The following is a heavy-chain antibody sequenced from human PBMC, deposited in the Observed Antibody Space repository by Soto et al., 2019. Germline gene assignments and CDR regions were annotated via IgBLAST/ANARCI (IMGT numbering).Heavy chain of an antibody. CDR3: AREVVTETTLGYFDF. D-gene: IGHD2-21*02. V-gene: IGHV1-69*01. CDR2: IIPFFGTP. CDR1: GGTFTNDA. J-gene: IGHJ4*02. Sequence: QVHLVQSGAEVKKSGSSVRVSCTASGGTFTNDAISWVRQAPGQGLEWLGRIIPFFGTPDYSQSFQGRLTITADESTGTAYMDLRSLRSDDTGVYYCAREVVTETTLGYFDFWGQGTLVTVSS.